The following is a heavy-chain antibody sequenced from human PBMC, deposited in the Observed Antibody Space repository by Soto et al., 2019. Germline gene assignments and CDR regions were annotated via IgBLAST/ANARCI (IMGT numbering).Heavy chain of an antibody. Sequence: QLQLQESGPGRVKPSETLSLTCTVSGDSIGKSKYYWGWVRQAPGKGLEWIGSVFYNGNTYYKPSLASRVFMSVATSKNQFSLRLTSVTASDSGVYFCAKHPYIPLGTPFWDFDLWGRGTQVTVSS. CDR3: AKHPYIPLGTPFWDFDL. V-gene: IGHV4-39*01. CDR2: VFYNGNT. J-gene: IGHJ2*01. D-gene: IGHD2-21*01. CDR1: GDSIGKSKYY.